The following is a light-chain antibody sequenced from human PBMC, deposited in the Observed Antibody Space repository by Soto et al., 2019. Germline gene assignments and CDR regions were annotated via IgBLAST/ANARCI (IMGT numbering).Light chain of an antibody. J-gene: IGKJ1*01. CDR1: QSVSRY. CDR3: QQRSSWPPT. Sequence: EIVLTQSPATLSFSPGERATLSCRASQSVSRYLAWYQQRPGQAPRLLIYDTSNRVTGIPARFSGSGSGTDFTLTISSLEPEDFAVYYCQQRSSWPPTFGQGTKVDIK. V-gene: IGKV3-11*01. CDR2: DTS.